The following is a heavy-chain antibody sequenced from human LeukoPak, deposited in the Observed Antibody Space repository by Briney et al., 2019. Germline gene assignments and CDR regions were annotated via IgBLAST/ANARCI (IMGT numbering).Heavy chain of an antibody. Sequence: SETLSLTCAVYGGSFSGYYWSWIRQPPGKGLEWIGEINHSGSTNYNPFLKSRVTFSVDTSKNQFSLKLSSVTAADTAVYYCARRPRRYSYGYWDYWGQGTLVTVSS. V-gene: IGHV4-34*01. CDR3: ARRPRRYSYGYWDY. CDR2: INHSGST. D-gene: IGHD5-18*01. CDR1: GGSFSGYY. J-gene: IGHJ4*02.